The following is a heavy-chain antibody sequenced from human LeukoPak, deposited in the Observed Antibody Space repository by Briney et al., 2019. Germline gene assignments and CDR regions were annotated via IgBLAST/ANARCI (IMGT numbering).Heavy chain of an antibody. D-gene: IGHD3-16*01. CDR2: ISSSSNYI. CDR1: GFTFSSFS. J-gene: IGHJ4*02. V-gene: IGHV3-21*01. Sequence: GGSLRLSRAASGFTFSSFSRNRVRQAPGRGLEWVSSISSSSNYIYYADSLKGRFTISRDNAKNSLYLQMNSLRAEDTAVYYCESDPKGGSRGPLEYGRQGTLVTVSS. CDR3: ESDPKGGSRGPLEY.